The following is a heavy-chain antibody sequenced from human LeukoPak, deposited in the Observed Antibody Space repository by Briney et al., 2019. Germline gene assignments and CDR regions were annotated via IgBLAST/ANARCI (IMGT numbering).Heavy chain of an antibody. J-gene: IGHJ4*02. Sequence: GGSLRLSCAASGFTFSNYWMHWVRQAPGKGLVWVSRITGDGSSTSCADSVNGRFTISRDNAKNSLYLQMNSLRAEDTAVYYCARDIYYDSSGYYVYWGQGTLVTVSS. CDR1: GFTFSNYW. CDR2: ITGDGSST. V-gene: IGHV3-74*01. D-gene: IGHD3-22*01. CDR3: ARDIYYDSSGYYVY.